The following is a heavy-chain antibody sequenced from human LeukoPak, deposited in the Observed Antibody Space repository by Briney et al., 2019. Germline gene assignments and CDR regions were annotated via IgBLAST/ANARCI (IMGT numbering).Heavy chain of an antibody. J-gene: IGHJ4*02. Sequence: GASVKVSCKASGYTFTSYDINWVRQATGQGLEWMGWMNPNSGNTGYAQKFQGRVTMTRNTSISTAYMELSSLRPEDTAVYYCARPGRESTSPTDYWGQGTLVTVSS. CDR3: ARPGRESTSPTDY. D-gene: IGHD2-2*01. CDR2: MNPNSGNT. V-gene: IGHV1-8*01. CDR1: GYTFTSYD.